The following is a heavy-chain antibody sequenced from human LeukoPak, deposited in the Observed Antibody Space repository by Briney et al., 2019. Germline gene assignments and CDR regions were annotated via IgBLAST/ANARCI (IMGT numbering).Heavy chain of an antibody. CDR3: AKDGTTVTPGGFDY. D-gene: IGHD4-17*01. J-gene: IGHJ4*02. CDR2: ISYDGSNK. V-gene: IGHV3-30*04. CDR1: GFTFSSYA. Sequence: GRSLRLSCAASGFTFSSYAMHWVRQAPGKGLEWVAVISYDGSNKYYADSVKGRFTISRDNSKNTLYLQMNSLRAEDTAVYYCAKDGTTVTPGGFDYWGQGTLVTVSS.